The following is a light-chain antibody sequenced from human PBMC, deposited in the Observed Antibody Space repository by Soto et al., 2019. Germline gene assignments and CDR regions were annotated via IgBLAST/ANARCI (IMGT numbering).Light chain of an antibody. Sequence: QPVLTQPASVSGSPGQSITISCTGTSSDVGGYDFVSWYQQHPGKAPKLMIYEVTNRPSGVSDRFSGSKSGNTASLTISGLQAEDEADYYCSSYTSITGVFGGGTKLTVL. V-gene: IGLV2-14*01. CDR2: EVT. CDR3: SSYTSITGV. J-gene: IGLJ3*02. CDR1: SSDVGGYDF.